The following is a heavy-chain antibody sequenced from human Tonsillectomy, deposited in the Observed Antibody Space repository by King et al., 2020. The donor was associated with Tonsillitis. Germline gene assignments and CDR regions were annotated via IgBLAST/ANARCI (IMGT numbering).Heavy chain of an antibody. CDR2: MRRKTNSSAT. CDR3: TRGYCTNGVCYILDY. D-gene: IGHD2-8*01. Sequence: VQLVESGGGLVQPGGSLKLSCAASGFTFSDSTMNWVRQASGKGLEWVGRMRRKTNSSATAYAELVEGRFTISRDDSKNTAYLQMNGLKTEDTAVYYCTRGYCTNGVCYILDYWGQGTQVTVSS. CDR1: GFTFSDST. V-gene: IGHV3-73*01. J-gene: IGHJ4*02.